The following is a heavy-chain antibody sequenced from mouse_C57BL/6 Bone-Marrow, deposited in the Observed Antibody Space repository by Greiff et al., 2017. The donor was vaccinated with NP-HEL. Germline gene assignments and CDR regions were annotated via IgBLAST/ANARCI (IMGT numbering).Heavy chain of an antibody. V-gene: IGHV1-31*01. Sequence: EVQLQQSGPELVKPGASVKISCKASGYSFTGYYMHWVKQSHGNILDWIGYIYPYTGVSSSNQKFKGKATLTVDKSSSTAYMELRSLTSEDAAVYYCARERIYDGYPAWFAYWGQGTLVTVSA. CDR3: ARERIYDGYPAWFAY. CDR2: IYPYTGVS. J-gene: IGHJ3*01. CDR1: GYSFTGYY. D-gene: IGHD2-3*01.